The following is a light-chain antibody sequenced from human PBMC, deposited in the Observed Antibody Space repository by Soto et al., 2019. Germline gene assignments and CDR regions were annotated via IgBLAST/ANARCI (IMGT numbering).Light chain of an antibody. CDR1: SSDVGGYNY. J-gene: IGLJ2*01. CDR2: EVT. CDR3: SAYGGSNNFVV. Sequence: QSALTQPPSASGSPGQSVTISCTGTSSDVGGYNYVSWYQQYPGKGPKLMIYEVTKRPSGAPDRFSGSKSGNTASLTVSRLQAEDEADYYCSAYGGSNNFVVFGGGTKLTVL. V-gene: IGLV2-8*01.